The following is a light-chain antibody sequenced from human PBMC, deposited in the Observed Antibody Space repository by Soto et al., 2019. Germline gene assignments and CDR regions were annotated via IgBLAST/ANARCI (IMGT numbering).Light chain of an antibody. J-gene: IGKJ5*01. CDR2: LGS. V-gene: IGKV2-28*01. CDR1: QSLLHTNGVSY. Sequence: EIVMTQSPLSLPVSPGEPASISCRSSQSLLHTNGVSYLDWYLQKAGQSPQLPIYLGSKRASGVPARLRGSGSGTDLTLKSSRVEVEDVGVYYCMQALHPPITFGQGTRLEI. CDR3: MQALHPPIT.